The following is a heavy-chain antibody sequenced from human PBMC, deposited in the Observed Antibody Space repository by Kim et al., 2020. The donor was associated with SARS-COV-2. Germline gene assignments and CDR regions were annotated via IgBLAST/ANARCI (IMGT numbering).Heavy chain of an antibody. J-gene: IGHJ4*02. CDR1: GFTFSTSW. Sequence: GVSLRLSCAASGFTFSTSWMHWVRQVPGKGLVWVSRINRDGSSTTYADSVKGRFTISRDNAKNTLYLEMNSLRAEDTAIYYCARDLYCSGGDCYGFFDYWGQGTLVTVSS. CDR2: INRDGSST. CDR3: ARDLYCSGGDCYGFFDY. D-gene: IGHD2-15*01. V-gene: IGHV3-74*01.